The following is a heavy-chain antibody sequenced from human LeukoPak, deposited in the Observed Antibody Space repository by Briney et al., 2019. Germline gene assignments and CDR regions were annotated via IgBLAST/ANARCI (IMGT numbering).Heavy chain of an antibody. Sequence: GGSLRLSCTASGFTFCDYAMSWFRQAPGKGLEWVGFIRSKAYGGTTEYAASVKGRFTISRDDSKSIAYLQMNSLKTEDTAVYYCTRERSTMVRGVIAYWGQGTLVTVSS. J-gene: IGHJ4*02. CDR1: GFTFCDYA. CDR3: TRERSTMVRGVIAY. CDR2: IRSKAYGGTT. V-gene: IGHV3-49*03. D-gene: IGHD3-10*01.